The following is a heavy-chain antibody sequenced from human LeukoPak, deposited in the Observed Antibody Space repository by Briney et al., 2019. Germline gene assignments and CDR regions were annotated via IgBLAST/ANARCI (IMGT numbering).Heavy chain of an antibody. CDR2: ISWNSGSI. V-gene: IGHV3-9*01. CDR3: AKDNCLGGSLVY. CDR1: GFTFDDYA. D-gene: IGHD2-15*01. J-gene: IGHJ4*02. Sequence: GGSLRLSCAASGFTFDDYAMHWVRHAPGKGLEWVSGISWNSGSISYADSVKGRFTISRDNAKNSLYLQMNSLRAEDTALYYCAKDNCLGGSLVYWGQGTLVTVSS.